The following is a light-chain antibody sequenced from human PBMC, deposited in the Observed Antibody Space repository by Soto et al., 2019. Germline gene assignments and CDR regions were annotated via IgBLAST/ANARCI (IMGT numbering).Light chain of an antibody. Sequence: QSALTQPASVSGSPGQSITISCTGTSSDVGNYNLVSWYQQHPDKAPKLMIYEVTKRPSGVSNRFSGSKSGNTASLTISGLQAEDEADYYCYSYTGSSTLVFGGGTKLTVL. CDR1: SSDVGNYNL. CDR3: YSYTGSSTLV. J-gene: IGLJ2*01. V-gene: IGLV2-23*02. CDR2: EVT.